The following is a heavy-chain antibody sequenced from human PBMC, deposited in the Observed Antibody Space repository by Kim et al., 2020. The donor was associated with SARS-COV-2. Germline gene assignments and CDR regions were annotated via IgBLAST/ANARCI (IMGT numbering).Heavy chain of an antibody. CDR1: GFTFATYW. D-gene: IGHD2-21*01. CDR2: IDQDGSQK. V-gene: IGHV3-7*01. CDR3: ARDPAYGAFDI. Sequence: GGSLRLSCAASGFTFATYWMTWVRQAPGKGLEWVANIDQDGSQKYYVDSVKGRFTISRDNANDLLYVQMNSLRAEDTAVCYCARDPAYGAFDIWGQGTLVTVSS. J-gene: IGHJ3*02.